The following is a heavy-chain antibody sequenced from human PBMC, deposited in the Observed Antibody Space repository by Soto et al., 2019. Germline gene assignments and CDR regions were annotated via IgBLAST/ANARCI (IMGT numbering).Heavy chain of an antibody. CDR1: GFTFSSYA. CDR3: AKSSAPESFRGVIITIGY. J-gene: IGHJ4*02. D-gene: IGHD3-10*01. Sequence: PGGSLRLSCAASGFTFSSYAMSWVRQAPGKGLEWVSAISGSGGSTYYADSVKGRFTISRDNSKNTLYLQMNSLRAEDTAVYYCAKSSAPESFRGVIITIGYWGQGTLVTVSS. CDR2: ISGSGGST. V-gene: IGHV3-23*01.